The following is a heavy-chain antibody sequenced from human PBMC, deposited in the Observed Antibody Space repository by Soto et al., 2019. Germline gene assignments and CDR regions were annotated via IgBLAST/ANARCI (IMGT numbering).Heavy chain of an antibody. CDR3: ARVKRVGSGSSP. J-gene: IGHJ5*02. CDR1: GYTFTSYG. V-gene: IGHV1-8*02. D-gene: IGHD6-19*01. CDR2: MNPNSGNT. Sequence: ASVKVSCKASGYTFTSYGINWVRQATGQGLEWMGWMNPNSGNTGYAQKFQGRVTMTRNTSISTAYMELSSLRSEDTAVYYCARVKRVGSGSSPWGQGTLVTVSS.